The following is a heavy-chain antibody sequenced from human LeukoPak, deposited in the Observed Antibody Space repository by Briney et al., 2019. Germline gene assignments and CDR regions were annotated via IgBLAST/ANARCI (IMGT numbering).Heavy chain of an antibody. V-gene: IGHV3-33*06. CDR2: IWYDGSNK. D-gene: IGHD3-16*02. CDR3: AKKNYDYVWGSYRPDNDAFDI. Sequence: GGSLRLSCAASGFTFSSYGMHWVRQAPGKGLEWVAVIWYDGSNKYYADSVKGRFTISRDNSKNTLYLQMNSLRAEDTAVYYCAKKNYDYVWGSYRPDNDAFDIWGQGTMVTVSS. J-gene: IGHJ3*02. CDR1: GFTFSSYG.